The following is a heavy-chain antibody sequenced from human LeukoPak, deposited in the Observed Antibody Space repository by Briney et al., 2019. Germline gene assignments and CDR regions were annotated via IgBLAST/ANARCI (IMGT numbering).Heavy chain of an antibody. CDR1: GFTFSSYW. CDR2: IKQDGSEK. Sequence: PGGSLRLSCAASGFTFSSYWMSWVRQAPGKGLEWVANIKQDGSEKYYVDSVKGRFTISRDNAKNSLYLQMNSLRAEDTAVYYCARVRSRWELRRYFDYWGQGTLVTVSS. D-gene: IGHD1-26*01. J-gene: IGHJ4*02. V-gene: IGHV3-7*03. CDR3: ARVRSRWELRRYFDY.